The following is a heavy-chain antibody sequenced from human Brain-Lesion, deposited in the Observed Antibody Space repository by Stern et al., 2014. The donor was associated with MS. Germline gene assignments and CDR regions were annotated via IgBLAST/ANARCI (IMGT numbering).Heavy chain of an antibody. CDR3: AGGLGF. V-gene: IGHV3-43D*03. Sequence: EVQLVESGGVVVQPGGSLRLSCEASGFTFDDYAMHWVRHAPGKGLEWVSLITWDGCSTSYTDSVKGRFSISIDNRKSFLYLQMNSLRPEDTALYYCAGGLGFWGRGTLVTVSS. CDR2: ITWDGCST. D-gene: IGHD2-21*01. J-gene: IGHJ4*02. CDR1: GFTFDDYA.